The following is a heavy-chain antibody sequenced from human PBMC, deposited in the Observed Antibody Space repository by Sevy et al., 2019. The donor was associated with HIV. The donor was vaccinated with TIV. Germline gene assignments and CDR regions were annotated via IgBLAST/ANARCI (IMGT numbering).Heavy chain of an antibody. D-gene: IGHD2-2*01. Sequence: ASVKVSCKASVGTFSSYAISWVRQAPGQGLEWMGGIIPIFGTANYAQKFQGRVTLTADESTSKAYMELSSPSSEDTDEYYYAKDREGYCSNTSCYALDYWGQGTLVTASS. V-gene: IGHV1-69*13. J-gene: IGHJ4*02. CDR2: IIPIFGTA. CDR1: VGTFSSYA. CDR3: AKDREGYCSNTSCYALDY.